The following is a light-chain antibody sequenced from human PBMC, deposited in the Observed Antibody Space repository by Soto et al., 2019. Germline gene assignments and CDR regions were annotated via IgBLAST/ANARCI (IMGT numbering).Light chain of an antibody. J-gene: IGKJ5*01. Sequence: DIQMTQSPSSLSASVGDRVTITCRASESISRHLNWYQQKPGKAPNLLIYAASTLQNGVPSRFSGRGSGTDFTLTISSLQPEDFETYCLQQSYRTLSSRFGQGTRLEIK. CDR2: AAS. CDR3: QQSYRTLSSR. V-gene: IGKV1-39*01. CDR1: ESISRH.